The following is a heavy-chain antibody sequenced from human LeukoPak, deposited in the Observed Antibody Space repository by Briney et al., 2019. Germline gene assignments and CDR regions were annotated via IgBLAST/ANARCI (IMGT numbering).Heavy chain of an antibody. J-gene: IGHJ6*02. CDR1: GYTFTGYY. CDR2: INPNSGGT. D-gene: IGHD3-9*01. CDR3: AREPVLRYFDWFPYYGMDV. V-gene: IGHV1-2*02. Sequence: ASVKVSCKASGYTFTGYYMHWVRQAPGQGLEWMGWINPNSGGTNYAQKFQGGVTMTRDTSISTAYMELSRLRSDDTAVYYCAREPVLRYFDWFPYYGMDVWGQGTTVTVSS.